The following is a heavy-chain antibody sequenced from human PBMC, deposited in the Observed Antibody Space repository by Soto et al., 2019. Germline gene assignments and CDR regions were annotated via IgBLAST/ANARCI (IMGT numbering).Heavy chain of an antibody. CDR3: ARDGSGYRSRASPMDV. Sequence: QVQLVQSGAEVKKPGSSVKVSCTASGDTFSSYAISWVRQAPGQGLEWMGGIIPIFGTANYAQKFQGRVTSTADESTSTAYMELSSLRSEDTAVYYCARDGSGYRSRASPMDVWGQGTTVTVSS. J-gene: IGHJ6*02. CDR2: IIPIFGTA. D-gene: IGHD3-22*01. CDR1: GDTFSSYA. V-gene: IGHV1-69*01.